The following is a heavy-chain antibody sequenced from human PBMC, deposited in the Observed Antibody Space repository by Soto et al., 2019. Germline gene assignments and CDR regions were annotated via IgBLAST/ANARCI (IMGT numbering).Heavy chain of an antibody. V-gene: IGHV3-23*01. CDR1: GFTFSNYA. CDR3: ARRSSSWYFDY. J-gene: IGHJ4*02. Sequence: GGSLRLSCAASGFTFSNYAMNWVRQAPGKGLEWVSVISGSGDSTYYADSVKGRFTISRDSSKSTLYLQMNSLRAEDTAVYYCARRSSSWYFDYWGQGTLVTVSS. D-gene: IGHD6-13*01. CDR2: ISGSGDST.